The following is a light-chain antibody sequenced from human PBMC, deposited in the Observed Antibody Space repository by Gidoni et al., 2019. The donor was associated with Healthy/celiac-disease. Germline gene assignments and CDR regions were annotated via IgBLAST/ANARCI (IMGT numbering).Light chain of an antibody. CDR2: AAS. Sequence: DIQMTQSPSSLCASVGDRVTMTCRASQSISTYLNWYQQKPGKAPKLLIYAASNLQSGVPSRFSGSGSGTDFTLTISSLQPEDFATFYCQQSYSSPYTFGQGTKLEI. J-gene: IGKJ2*01. CDR3: QQSYSSPYT. V-gene: IGKV1-39*01. CDR1: QSISTY.